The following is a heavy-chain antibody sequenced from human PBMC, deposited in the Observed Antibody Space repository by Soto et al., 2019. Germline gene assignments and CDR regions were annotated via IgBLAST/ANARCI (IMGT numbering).Heavy chain of an antibody. Sequence: SETLSLTCAVSGGSISSCGYSWSWIRQPPGKGLEWIGYIYHRGSTYYNPSLKSRVTISVDTSKNQFSLKLSSVTAADTAVYYCARRWGGTFDYWGQGTLVTVSS. D-gene: IGHD2-21*01. CDR1: GGSISSCGYS. J-gene: IGHJ4*02. V-gene: IGHV4-30-2*02. CDR2: IYHRGST. CDR3: ARRWGGTFDY.